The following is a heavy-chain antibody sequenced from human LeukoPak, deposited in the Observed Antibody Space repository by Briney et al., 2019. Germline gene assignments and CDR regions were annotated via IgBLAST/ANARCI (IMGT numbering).Heavy chain of an antibody. J-gene: IGHJ3*02. CDR1: GYTFTSYG. V-gene: IGHV1-18*01. CDR3: ARDAPLVLWFGELLPNDAFDI. CDR2: ISAYNGNT. Sequence: GASVKVSCKASGYTFTSYGISWVRQAPGQGLEWMGWISAYNGNTNYAQKLQGRVTMTTDTSTSTAYMELRSLRSDDTAVYYCARDAPLVLWFGELLPNDAFDIWGQGTMVTVSS. D-gene: IGHD3-10*01.